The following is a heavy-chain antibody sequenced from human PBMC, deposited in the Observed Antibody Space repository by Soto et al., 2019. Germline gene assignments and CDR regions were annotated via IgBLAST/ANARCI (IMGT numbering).Heavy chain of an antibody. V-gene: IGHV3-33*01. CDR1: GFRFSGFG. J-gene: IGHJ4*02. Sequence: QVQLVESGGGVVQPGRSLRLACAASGFRFSGFGMHWVRQAPGKGLEWVAILRYDGSNKYYADSVKGRFTISRDNSNNTLYLQMDSLRVEDTAVYYCASDGVGATTFYGYFDYWGQGILVTVSS. CDR2: LRYDGSNK. D-gene: IGHD1-26*01. CDR3: ASDGVGATTFYGYFDY.